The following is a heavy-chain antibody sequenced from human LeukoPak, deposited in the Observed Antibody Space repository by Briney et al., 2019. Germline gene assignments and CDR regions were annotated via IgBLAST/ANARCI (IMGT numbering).Heavy chain of an antibody. J-gene: IGHJ4*02. CDR3: AREDYDSSGYYSPHFDY. CDR2: IWYGGSNK. CDR1: GFTFSSYG. V-gene: IGHV3-33*01. D-gene: IGHD3-22*01. Sequence: QPGRSLRLSCEASGFTFSSYGMHWVRQAPGKGLEWVAVIWYGGSNKYYADSVKGRFTISRDNSKNTLYLQMNSLRAEDTAVYYCAREDYDSSGYYSPHFDYWGQGTLVTVSS.